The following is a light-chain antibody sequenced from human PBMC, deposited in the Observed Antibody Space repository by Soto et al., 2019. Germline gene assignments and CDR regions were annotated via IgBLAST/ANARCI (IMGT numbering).Light chain of an antibody. Sequence: EIVGTQSPGTLSLSPGERVTLSCRASQSVSNNYLAWYPQKPGQAPRLLIYGAANRATAIPDRISGSGSGTDFTLTISRREPEDFAVYYCQQYGSSGTFGQGTKVEIK. V-gene: IGKV3-20*01. CDR1: QSVSNNY. CDR3: QQYGSSGT. J-gene: IGKJ1*01. CDR2: GAA.